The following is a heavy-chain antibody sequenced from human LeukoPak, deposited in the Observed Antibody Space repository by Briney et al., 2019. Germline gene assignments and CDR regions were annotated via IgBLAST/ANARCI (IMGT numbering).Heavy chain of an antibody. Sequence: GESLRLSCAASGFTFSTYSMNWLRLAPGKGLEWVSSISPDSNYKYYVDSVKGRFTISRDNAKSSLYLQMNSLKAEDTAVYYCVRGGYRGFDYEYWGQGTLVTVSS. CDR3: VRGGYRGFDYEY. D-gene: IGHD5-12*01. J-gene: IGHJ4*02. CDR2: ISPDSNYK. CDR1: GFTFSTYS. V-gene: IGHV3-21*01.